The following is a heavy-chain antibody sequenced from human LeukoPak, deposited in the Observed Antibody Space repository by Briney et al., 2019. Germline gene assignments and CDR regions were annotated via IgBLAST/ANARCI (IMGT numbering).Heavy chain of an antibody. V-gene: IGHV4-34*01. D-gene: IGHD6-13*01. Sequence: SETLTLTCAVCGGSFNNYYWSWIRQPPGKGLEWIGDISHGGSTKYNPSLKSRVTISVDTSKNQFSLKLSSVTAADMAVYYCARSSDAATYYGMDVWGQGTTVTVSS. CDR2: ISHGGST. CDR3: ARSSDAATYYGMDV. J-gene: IGHJ6*02. CDR1: GGSFNNYY.